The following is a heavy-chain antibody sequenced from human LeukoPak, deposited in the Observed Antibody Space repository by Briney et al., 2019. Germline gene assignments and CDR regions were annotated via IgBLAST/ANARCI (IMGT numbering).Heavy chain of an antibody. J-gene: IGHJ3*02. CDR2: ISSSGNTI. V-gene: IGHV3-48*03. CDR3: ARGPSITALNDAFDN. CDR1: EFTFTSYV. Sequence: GGSLRPSCAASEFTFTSYVMNWVRQAPGKGLEWVSYISSSGNTISYADSVKGRFTISRDNAKNSLYLQVISLRAEDTAVYYCARGPSITALNDAFDNCGHGTMVTVSS. D-gene: IGHD6-6*01.